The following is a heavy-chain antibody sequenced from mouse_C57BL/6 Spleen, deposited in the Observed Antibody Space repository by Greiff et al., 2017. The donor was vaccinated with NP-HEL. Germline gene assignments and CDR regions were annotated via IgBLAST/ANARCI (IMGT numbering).Heavy chain of an antibody. V-gene: IGHV1-74*01. CDR1: GYTFTSYW. CDR2: IHPSDSDT. J-gene: IGHJ4*01. Sequence: QVQLKQPGAELVKPGASVKVSCKASGYTFTSYWMHWVKQRPGQGLEWIGRIHPSDSDTNYNQKFKGKATLTVDKSSSTAYMQLSSLTSEDSAVYYCATPLLPYYYAMDYWGQGTSVTVSS. CDR3: ATPLLPYYYAMDY. D-gene: IGHD2-10*01.